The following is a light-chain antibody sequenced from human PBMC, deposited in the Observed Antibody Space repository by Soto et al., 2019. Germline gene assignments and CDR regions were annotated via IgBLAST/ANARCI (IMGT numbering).Light chain of an antibody. CDR1: QSVSSY. CDR3: QQRRNWPPII. Sequence: EIVLTQSPATLSLSPGERATLSCRASQSVSSYLAWYQQKPGQAPRLLIYDASNRATVIPARFSGSGSGTNFTLTISSLKPEDFAVYYCQQRRNWPPIIFGGGTNVEIK. J-gene: IGKJ4*01. CDR2: DAS. V-gene: IGKV3-11*01.